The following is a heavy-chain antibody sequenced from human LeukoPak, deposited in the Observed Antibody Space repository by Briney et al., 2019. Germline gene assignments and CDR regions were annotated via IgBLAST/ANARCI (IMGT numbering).Heavy chain of an antibody. CDR2: INGRGDNT. CDR3: AKDRVSRGFNWFDP. Sequence: GGSLRLSCAASGVIIGSYAMSWVRQAPGKGLEWVSAINGRGDNTYYADFVKGRFTISRDNSKSTVYLQMNSLRTEDTAVYYCAKDRVSRGFNWFDPWGQGTLVTVSS. D-gene: IGHD5-12*01. J-gene: IGHJ5*02. CDR1: GVIIGSYA. V-gene: IGHV3-23*01.